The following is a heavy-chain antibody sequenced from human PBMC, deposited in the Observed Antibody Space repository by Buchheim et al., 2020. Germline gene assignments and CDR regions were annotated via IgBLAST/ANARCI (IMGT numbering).Heavy chain of an antibody. CDR3: AREKAGYCSGGSCYEGRYFDY. J-gene: IGHJ4*02. D-gene: IGHD2-15*01. CDR1: GGSISSGGYS. V-gene: IGHV4-30-2*01. Sequence: QLQLQESGSGLVKPSQTLSLTCAVSGGSISSGGYSRSWIRQPPGKGLEWIGYIYHSGSTYYNPSLKSRVTISVDRSKNQFSLKLSSVTAADTAVYYCAREKAGYCSGGSCYEGRYFDYWGQGTL. CDR2: IYHSGST.